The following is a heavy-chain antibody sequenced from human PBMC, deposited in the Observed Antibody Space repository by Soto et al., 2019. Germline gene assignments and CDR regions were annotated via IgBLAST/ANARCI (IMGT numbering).Heavy chain of an antibody. Sequence: QVQLVQSGAEVKKPGASVKVSCKASGYTFTSYGISWVRQAPGQGLEWMGWISAYNGNTNYAQKLQGRVTMTTDKPTSQADRELRSLGSDGTAGYYCARDRTGTDYVWGSYRSSYWYFDLWGRGTLVTVSS. CDR1: GYTFTSYG. CDR2: ISAYNGNT. J-gene: IGHJ2*01. D-gene: IGHD3-16*02. CDR3: ARDRTGTDYVWGSYRSSYWYFDL. V-gene: IGHV1-18*01.